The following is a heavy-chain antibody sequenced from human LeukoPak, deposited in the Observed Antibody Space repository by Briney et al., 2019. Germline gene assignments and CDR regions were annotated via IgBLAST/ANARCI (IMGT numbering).Heavy chain of an antibody. D-gene: IGHD1-26*01. CDR3: TRRGSGNGGTYTGMDV. Sequence: PSETLSLTCTVAGGSISSDVHYWDWIRQAPGKGLEWIGSLLYNGNTWYNPSLESRVTISVDTSENQFSLRLTSVNAADTALYFCTRRGSGNGGTYTGMDVWGPGTSVTVSS. J-gene: IGHJ6*02. V-gene: IGHV4-39*01. CDR1: GGSISSDVHY. CDR2: LLYNGNT.